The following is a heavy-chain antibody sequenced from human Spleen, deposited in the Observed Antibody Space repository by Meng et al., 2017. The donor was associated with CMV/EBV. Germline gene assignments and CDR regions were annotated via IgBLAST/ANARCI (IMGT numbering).Heavy chain of an antibody. J-gene: IGHJ4*02. Sequence: GESLKISCRGSEYNFTRHWIGWVRQMPGKGLEWMGIIYPGDSDTIYSPSFQGQVTLSVDKSKTTAYLHWSSPKASDTAVYYCARCRSGTTGELDYWGQGTLVTVSS. V-gene: IGHV5-51*01. D-gene: IGHD1-7*01. CDR1: EYNFTRHW. CDR2: IYPGDSDT. CDR3: ARCRSGTTGELDY.